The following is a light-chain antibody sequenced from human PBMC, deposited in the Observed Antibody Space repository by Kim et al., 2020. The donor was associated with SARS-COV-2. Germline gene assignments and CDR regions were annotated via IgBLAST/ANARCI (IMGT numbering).Light chain of an antibody. CDR1: TSNRGSNA. V-gene: IGLV1-44*01. Sequence: QRVTLSCAGRTSNRGSNAVNWNQHLPGTAPNLLFYSHRQRPSGVPDRFSGSKSGTSASLAISGLQSEDEADYFCAAWDDSLNRVVFGGGTQLTVL. CDR2: SHR. J-gene: IGLJ2*01. CDR3: AAWDDSLNRVV.